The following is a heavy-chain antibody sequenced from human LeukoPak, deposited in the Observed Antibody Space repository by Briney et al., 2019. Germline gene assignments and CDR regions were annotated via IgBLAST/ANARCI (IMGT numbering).Heavy chain of an antibody. CDR1: GYTFTDYY. D-gene: IGHD1-26*01. CDR2: INPKTGVT. J-gene: IGHJ4*02. CDR3: ARDLAMYSPDLDY. Sequence: ASVKVSCKASGYTFTDYYLHWVRQAPGHGLEWMGWINPKTGVTKYAQNFQGRVTMTRDTSISTAYMEVSRLRSDDTAVFYCARDLAMYSPDLDYWGQGALVTVSS. V-gene: IGHV1-2*02.